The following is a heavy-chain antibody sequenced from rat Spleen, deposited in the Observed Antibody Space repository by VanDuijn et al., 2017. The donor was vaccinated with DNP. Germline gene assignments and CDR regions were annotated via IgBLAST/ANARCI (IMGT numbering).Heavy chain of an antibody. CDR3: TNTWFAY. V-gene: IGHV5-27*01. Sequence: EVQLVESGGGLVQPGRSLKLSCAASGATFSDYYMAWVRQAPTKGLEWVAYIGSDAYAPYYGDSVKGRFTISRDNAKSTLDLQMDSLRSEDTATYYCTNTWFAYWGQGTLVTVSS. J-gene: IGHJ3*01. CDR1: GATFSDYY. CDR2: IGSDAYAP.